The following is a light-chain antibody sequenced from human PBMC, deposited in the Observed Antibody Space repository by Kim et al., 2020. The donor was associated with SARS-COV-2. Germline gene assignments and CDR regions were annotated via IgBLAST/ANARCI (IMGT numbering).Light chain of an antibody. CDR3: QHYAQQYGSSPLT. V-gene: IGKV3-20*01. Sequence: EIVLTQSPGNLSLSPGERATLACRASQSVSSAYVAWYQQKPGQAPRLLIYGTSSRATGIPTRFSGSGSGTEFTLTISRLEPEDFAVYYCQHYAQQYGSSPLTFGQGTKVDIK. CDR2: GTS. CDR1: QSVSSAY. J-gene: IGKJ1*01.